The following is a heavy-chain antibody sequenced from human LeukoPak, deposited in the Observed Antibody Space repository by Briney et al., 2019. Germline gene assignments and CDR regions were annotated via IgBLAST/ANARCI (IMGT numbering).Heavy chain of an antibody. V-gene: IGHV3-49*04. CDR3: TRDLLYGDYGGYYYYGMDV. J-gene: IGHJ6*02. CDR1: GFTFSVAW. CDR2: IRSKAYGGTT. Sequence: GGSLRLSCAASGFTFSVAWMNWVRQAPGKGLEWVGFIRSKAYGGTTEYAASVKGRFTISRDDSKSIAYLQMNSLKTEDTAVYYCTRDLLYGDYGGYYYYGMDVWGQGTTVTVSS. D-gene: IGHD4-17*01.